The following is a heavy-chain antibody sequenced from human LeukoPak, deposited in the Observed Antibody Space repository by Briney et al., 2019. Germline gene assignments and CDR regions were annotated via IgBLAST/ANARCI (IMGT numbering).Heavy chain of an antibody. CDR3: ARVSSSGVYFFDY. D-gene: IGHD6-6*01. CDR2: ISTTSYI. V-gene: IGHV3-21*01. J-gene: IGHJ4*02. Sequence: GGSLRLSCAASGFTFSRSSMSWVRQAPGKGLEWVSSISTTSYIYYADPVKGRFTISRDNTKNSLYLQMNSLRAEDTAVYYCARVSSSGVYFFDYWGQGALITVSS. CDR1: GFTFSRSS.